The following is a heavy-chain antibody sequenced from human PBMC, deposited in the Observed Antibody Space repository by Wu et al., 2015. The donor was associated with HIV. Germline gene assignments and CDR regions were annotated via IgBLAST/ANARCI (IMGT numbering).Heavy chain of an antibody. CDR3: ARGGGAPAAFDR. CDR1: GYTFSDYY. D-gene: IGHD1-26*01. Sequence: QVQLVQSGAEVKKPGAAVKVSCKTFGYTFSDYYMHWVRQAPGQGLEWMGWITPNSGGTNYAPEFHARVTMTTDTSISIAYMELRRLTSDDTAVYYCARGGGAPAAFDRWGQGTMVTVSS. V-gene: IGHV1-2*02. CDR2: ITPNSGGT. J-gene: IGHJ3*02.